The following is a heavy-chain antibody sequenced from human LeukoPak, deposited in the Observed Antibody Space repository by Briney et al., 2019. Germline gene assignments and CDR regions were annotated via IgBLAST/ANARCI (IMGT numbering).Heavy chain of an antibody. Sequence: ASVKVSCKASGYTFTGYYMHWVRQAPGQGLEWMGWINPNSGGTNYAQKFQGRVTTTRDTSISTAYMELSRLRSDDTAVYYCATTIGGYSSGWYTGGAFDIWGQGTMVTVSS. CDR1: GYTFTGYY. J-gene: IGHJ3*02. CDR3: ATTIGGYSSGWYTGGAFDI. CDR2: INPNSGGT. D-gene: IGHD6-19*01. V-gene: IGHV1-2*02.